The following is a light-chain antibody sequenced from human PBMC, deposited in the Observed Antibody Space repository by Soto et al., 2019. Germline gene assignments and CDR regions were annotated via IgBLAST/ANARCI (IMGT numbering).Light chain of an antibody. V-gene: IGKV1-39*01. CDR3: QQTGSTPQT. Sequence: DIKMTQSPSSLSASVGDRVTISCRASQSIRNYVSWYQQKPGTAPKLLIRAASTLQSGVPSRFSGSGSGTDFTLTISSLQIEDFATYFCQQTGSTPQTFGQGTNVEI. CDR2: AAS. CDR1: QSIRNY. J-gene: IGKJ1*01.